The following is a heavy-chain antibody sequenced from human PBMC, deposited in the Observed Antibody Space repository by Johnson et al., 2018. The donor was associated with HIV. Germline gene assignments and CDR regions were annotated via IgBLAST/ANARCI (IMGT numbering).Heavy chain of an antibody. D-gene: IGHD5-12*01. CDR2: ISFDENNK. V-gene: IGHV3-30-3*01. CDR3: ARVGVSGYDLAAFDI. Sequence: QVQLVESGGGVVQPGRSLRLSCAVSGFTFSRYVMHWVRQAPGKGLEWVAVISFDENNKVYADSVKGRFTISRDNSKNTLFLHMNSLRTEDTAIYYCARVGVSGYDLAAFDIWGRGTMVTVSS. J-gene: IGHJ3*02. CDR1: GFTFSRYV.